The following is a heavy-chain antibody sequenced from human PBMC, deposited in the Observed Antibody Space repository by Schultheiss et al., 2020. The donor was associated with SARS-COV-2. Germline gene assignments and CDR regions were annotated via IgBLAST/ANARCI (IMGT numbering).Heavy chain of an antibody. J-gene: IGHJ6*02. CDR1: GFTFSSYA. CDR3: TRDEGLTVVTAYYYYGMDV. D-gene: IGHD4-23*01. V-gene: IGHV3-73*01. Sequence: GGSLRLSCAASGFTFSSYAMHWVRQASGKGLEWVGRIRSKANSYATAYAASVKGRFTISRDDSKNTAYLQMNSLKTEDTAVYYCTRDEGLTVVTAYYYYGMDVWGQGTTVTVSS. CDR2: IRSKANSYAT.